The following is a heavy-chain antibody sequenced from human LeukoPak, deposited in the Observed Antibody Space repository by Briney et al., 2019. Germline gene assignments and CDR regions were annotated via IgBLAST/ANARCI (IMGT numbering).Heavy chain of an antibody. D-gene: IGHD6-6*01. V-gene: IGHV1-69*10. CDR1: GGTFSSYT. CDR2: IIPILGIA. CDR3: AREEARPNGDY. J-gene: IGHJ4*02. Sequence: SVNLSCNPSGGTFSSYTISWVRQAPGQGLEWMGRIIPILGIANYAQKFQGRITITADKSTSTAYMELSSLRSEDTAVYYCAREEARPNGDYWGQGTLVTVSS.